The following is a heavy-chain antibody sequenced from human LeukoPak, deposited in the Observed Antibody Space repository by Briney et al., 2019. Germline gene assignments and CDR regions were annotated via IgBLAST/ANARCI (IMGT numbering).Heavy chain of an antibody. D-gene: IGHD6-13*01. CDR1: GGTFSSYA. J-gene: IGHJ4*02. V-gene: IGHV1-69*10. Sequence: SVNVSCKAAGGTFSSYAITWVRQAPGQGLEWIGIANYAEKFQGRVTITADKSTSAAYMEISSLRCEDTAVYSCARAQTTLQQLAYFDYWGQGTLVTVSS. CDR3: ARAQTTLQQLAYFDY. CDR2: GIA.